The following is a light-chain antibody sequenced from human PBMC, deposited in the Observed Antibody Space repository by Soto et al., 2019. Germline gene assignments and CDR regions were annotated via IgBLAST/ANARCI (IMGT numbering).Light chain of an antibody. Sequence: DIQMTQSPSSLSASVGDRVTITCRTSQSVSIYVNWYQQKPGKAPILLIYASSSLQSGVPSRFSGSGSGTDFTLIISSLEPEDFATYYCQQSYSTPTFGQGTKVEIK. V-gene: IGKV1-39*01. J-gene: IGKJ2*01. CDR3: QQSYSTPT. CDR2: ASS. CDR1: QSVSIY.